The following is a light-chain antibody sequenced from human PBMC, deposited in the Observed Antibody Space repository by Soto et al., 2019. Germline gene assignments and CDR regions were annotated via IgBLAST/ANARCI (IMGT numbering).Light chain of an antibody. CDR2: KAS. Sequence: DIQMTQSPSTLSASVGDRVTITCRASQSISSWLAWYQQKPGKAPNLLIYKASNLETGVPSRFSGSGSETEFTLTISSLQPDDFATYYCQQYYSFCTFGQGTKVEIK. CDR3: QQYYSFCT. J-gene: IGKJ2*02. CDR1: QSISSW. V-gene: IGKV1-5*03.